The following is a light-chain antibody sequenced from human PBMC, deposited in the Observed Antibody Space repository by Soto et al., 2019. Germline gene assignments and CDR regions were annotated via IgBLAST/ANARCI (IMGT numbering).Light chain of an antibody. CDR3: QQYNNWPPWWT. V-gene: IGKV3-15*01. CDR2: GAS. CDR1: QSVSSN. J-gene: IGKJ1*01. Sequence: EIVMTQSPATLSVSPGERATLSCRASQSVSSNLAWYQQKPGQAPRLLIYGASTRATGIPARFSGSGSGTEFPLTISSLQSEDFAVYYCQQYNNWPPWWTFGQGTKVEIK.